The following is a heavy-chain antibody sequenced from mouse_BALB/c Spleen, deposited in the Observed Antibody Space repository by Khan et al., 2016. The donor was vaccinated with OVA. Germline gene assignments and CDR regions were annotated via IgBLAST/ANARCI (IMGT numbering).Heavy chain of an antibody. J-gene: IGHJ2*01. CDR3: ARRDYGGSPDY. V-gene: IGHV9-1*02. CDR2: INTNTGEP. D-gene: IGHD1-1*01. Sequence: QIQLVQSGPELKKPGETVKISCEASGYTFRNYGMNWVKQAPGKGLKWMGWINTNTGEPTYADDFKGRFAFSLETSASTAFLQINNLKNEDMATYFCARRDYGGSPDYWGQGTILTVSS. CDR1: GYTFRNYG.